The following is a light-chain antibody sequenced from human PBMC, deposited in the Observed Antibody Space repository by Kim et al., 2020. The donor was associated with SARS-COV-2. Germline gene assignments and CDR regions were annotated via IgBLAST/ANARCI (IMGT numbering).Light chain of an antibody. J-gene: IGKJ3*01. CDR3: MQGTHWPFT. CDR1: QSLVYSDGNIY. Sequence: PDSISCRFSQSLVYSDGNIYLNWFHQRPGQSPRRLIYKVSTRDSGVPDRFSGSGSGTDFTLQISRVEAEDVGVYYCMQGTHWPFTFGPGTKVDIK. V-gene: IGKV2-30*01. CDR2: KVS.